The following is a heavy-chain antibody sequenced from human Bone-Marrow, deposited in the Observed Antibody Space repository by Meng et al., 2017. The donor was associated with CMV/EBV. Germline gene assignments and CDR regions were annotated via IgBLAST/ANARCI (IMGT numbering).Heavy chain of an antibody. Sequence: GESLKISCAASGFTFSSYWMSWVRQAPGKGLEWVANIKQDGSEKYYVDSVKGRFTISRDNAKNSLYLQMNSLRAEDTAVYYCASGMWLPFESWGQGTLVTVSS. CDR1: GFTFSSYW. D-gene: IGHD3-22*01. CDR3: ASGMWLPFES. J-gene: IGHJ4*02. V-gene: IGHV3-7*01. CDR2: IKQDGSEK.